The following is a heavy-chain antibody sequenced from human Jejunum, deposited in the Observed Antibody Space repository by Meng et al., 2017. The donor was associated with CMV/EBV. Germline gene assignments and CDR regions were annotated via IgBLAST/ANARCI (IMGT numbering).Heavy chain of an antibody. Sequence: KFSFKTAGYDFSDFGIGWVRQAPGQGLEWIGWVSSYTDNTKYAPKFQGRVTMTADASTTTAHLELRSLRSDDTAVYYCARKQWEPDYWGQGTLVTVSS. J-gene: IGHJ4*02. CDR3: ARKQWEPDY. CDR1: GYDFSDFG. CDR2: VSSYTDNT. V-gene: IGHV1-18*01. D-gene: IGHD1-26*01.